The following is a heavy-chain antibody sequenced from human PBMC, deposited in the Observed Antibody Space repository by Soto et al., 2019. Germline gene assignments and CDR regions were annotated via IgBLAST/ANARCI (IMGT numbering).Heavy chain of an antibody. Sequence: QVQLQESGPGLVKLSQTLSLTCTVSGASISSGGYYWSWIRQHPGKGLEWIGYMYYSGTTYYNPSLKSRVTMSRDTSKNQFSLKLSSVTAADTAVYYCARLGYCSNTDCGPVGPWGQGILATVSS. CDR2: MYYSGTT. J-gene: IGHJ5*02. D-gene: IGHD2-2*01. CDR1: GASISSGGYY. CDR3: ARLGYCSNTDCGPVGP. V-gene: IGHV4-31*03.